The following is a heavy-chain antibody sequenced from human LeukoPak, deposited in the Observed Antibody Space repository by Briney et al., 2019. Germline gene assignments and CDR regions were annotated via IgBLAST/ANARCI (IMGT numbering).Heavy chain of an antibody. J-gene: IGHJ4*02. D-gene: IGHD2-15*01. Sequence: LRLSCAASGFTVSSNYMSWIRQPPGKGLEWIGYIYHSGSTYYNPSLKSRVTISVDRSKNQFSLKLSSVTAADTAVYYCARKKGGGPTDYWGQGTLVTVSS. V-gene: IGHV4-30-2*01. CDR3: ARKKGGGPTDY. CDR1: GFTVSSNY. CDR2: IYHSGST.